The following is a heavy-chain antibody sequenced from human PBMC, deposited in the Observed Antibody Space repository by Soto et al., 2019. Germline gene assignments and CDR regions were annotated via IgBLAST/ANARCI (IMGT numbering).Heavy chain of an antibody. CDR1: GGSISSGGYY. CDR2: IYYSGST. Sequence: SETLSLTCTVSGGSISSGGYYWSWIRQHPGKGLEWIGYIYYSGSTYYNPSLKSRVTISVDTSKNQFSLKLSSVTAADTAVYYCARGSTSIKIFGVDIAQFDYWSQGTLVTVSS. V-gene: IGHV4-31*03. J-gene: IGHJ4*02. D-gene: IGHD3-3*01. CDR3: ARGSTSIKIFGVDIAQFDY.